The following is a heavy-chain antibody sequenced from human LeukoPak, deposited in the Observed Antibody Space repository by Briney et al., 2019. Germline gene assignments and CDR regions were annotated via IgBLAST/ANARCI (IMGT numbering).Heavy chain of an antibody. CDR1: GFAFSSQA. V-gene: IGHV3-23*01. D-gene: IGHD6-19*01. Sequence: HTGGSLRLSCVASGFAFSSQAMGWVRQAPGKGLEWVSVISDSGSLTYYADAVKGRFTISGDNSKNTLFLELNSLRAEDTAVYYCAKDARRTDGWYFFDHWGQGTLVTVSS. J-gene: IGHJ4*02. CDR2: ISDSGSLT. CDR3: AKDARRTDGWYFFDH.